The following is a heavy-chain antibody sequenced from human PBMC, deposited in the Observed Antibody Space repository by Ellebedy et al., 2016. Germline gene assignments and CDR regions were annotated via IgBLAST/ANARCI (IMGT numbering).Heavy chain of an antibody. D-gene: IGHD1-26*01. CDR3: ARIGVTASYYPSDC. Sequence: SETLSLTXTVSGGSLTSHYWSWVRQPPGKGLEWIGYIYHSGNTNYNPSLKSRVSISVDTSKSQFSLKLTSLTAADTAVYYCARIGVTASYYPSDCWGQGTLVTVSS. J-gene: IGHJ4*02. CDR1: GGSLTSHY. V-gene: IGHV4-59*11. CDR2: IYHSGNT.